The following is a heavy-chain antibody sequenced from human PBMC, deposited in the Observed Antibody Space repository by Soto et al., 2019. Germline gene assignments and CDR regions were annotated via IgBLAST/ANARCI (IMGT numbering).Heavy chain of an antibody. CDR3: VQSRCGGDGLRSYSSHYYYGMDV. J-gene: IGHJ6*02. CDR2: IYWDNDK. V-gene: IGHV2-5*02. CDR1: GFSLSTGGVG. Sequence: QITLKESGPTLVKPTQTLTLTCTFSGFSLSTGGVGVGWIRQPPGKALEWLALIYWDNDKRYSPSLKSRLTLTTDPSKMQVVVTMSTMDPVDTATYYCVQSRCGGDGLRSYSSHYYYGMDVWGQGTTVTVFS. D-gene: IGHD2-21*02.